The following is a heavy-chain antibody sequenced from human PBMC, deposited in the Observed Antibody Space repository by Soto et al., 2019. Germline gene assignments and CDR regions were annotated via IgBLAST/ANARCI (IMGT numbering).Heavy chain of an antibody. J-gene: IGHJ5*02. D-gene: IGHD3-16*01. Sequence: SETLSLTCTVSGGSISSSSYYWGWIRQPPGKGLEWIGSIYYSGSTYYNPSLKSRVTISVDTSKNQFSLKLSSVTAADTAVYYCARHEVITFREGWNNWFDPWGQGTLVTVSS. CDR3: ARHEVITFREGWNNWFDP. CDR2: IYYSGST. CDR1: GGSISSSSYY. V-gene: IGHV4-39*01.